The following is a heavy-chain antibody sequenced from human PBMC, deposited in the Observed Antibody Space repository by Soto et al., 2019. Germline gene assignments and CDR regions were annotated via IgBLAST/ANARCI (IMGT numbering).Heavy chain of an antibody. CDR1: GFTFSRYA. CDR2: IGGDGEST. Sequence: GGSLRLSCAASGFTFSRYAMSWVRQIPGKGLECVSAIGGDGESTHYADSVKGRFTISRDNSKNTLYLQLNSLRVEDTAVYYCAKVGGFDPWGQGTLVT. J-gene: IGHJ5*02. CDR3: AKVGGFDP. D-gene: IGHD4-17*01. V-gene: IGHV3-23*01.